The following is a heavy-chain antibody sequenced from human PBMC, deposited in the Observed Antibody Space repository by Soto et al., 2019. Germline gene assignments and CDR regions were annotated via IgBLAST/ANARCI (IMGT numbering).Heavy chain of an antibody. CDR2: IYHSGST. V-gene: IGHV4-30-2*01. CDR1: GGSISSGGYS. J-gene: IGHJ6*03. Sequence: SETLSLTCAVSGGSISSGGYSWSWIRQPPGKGLEWIGYIYHSGSTYYNPSLKSRVTISVDRSKNQFSLKLSSVTAADTAVYYCAGDAFYGFSVWGKGTKVTVS. CDR3: AGDAFYGFSV. D-gene: IGHD3-16*01.